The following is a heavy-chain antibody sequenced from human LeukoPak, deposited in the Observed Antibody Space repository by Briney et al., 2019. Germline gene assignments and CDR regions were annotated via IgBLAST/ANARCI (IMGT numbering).Heavy chain of an antibody. CDR2: ISWNSGSI. CDR3: AKGAYYDSSGYYYGGDY. V-gene: IGHV3-9*01. Sequence: GGSLRLSCAASGFTFDDYAMHWVRQAPGKGPEWVSGISWNSGSIGYADSVKGRFTISRDNAKNSLYLQMNSLRAEDTALYYCAKGAYYDSSGYYYGGDYWGQGTLVTVSS. J-gene: IGHJ4*02. D-gene: IGHD3-22*01. CDR1: GFTFDDYA.